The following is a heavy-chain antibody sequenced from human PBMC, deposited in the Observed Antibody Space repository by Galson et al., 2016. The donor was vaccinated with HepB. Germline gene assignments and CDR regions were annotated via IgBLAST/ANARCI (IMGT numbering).Heavy chain of an antibody. J-gene: IGHJ4*01. CDR3: ARDSFGHCSIRTCDDFDN. CDR1: GFAFGDFA. Sequence: SLRLSCAASGFAFGDFAMHWVRRAPGKGLEWLALISHDGASKHYADSVRGRFTISRDNSKNTLYLQMNSLRGEDSAVYYCARDSFGHCSIRTCDDFDNWGHGTLVTVAS. D-gene: IGHD2-2*03. CDR2: ISHDGASK. V-gene: IGHV3-30-3*01.